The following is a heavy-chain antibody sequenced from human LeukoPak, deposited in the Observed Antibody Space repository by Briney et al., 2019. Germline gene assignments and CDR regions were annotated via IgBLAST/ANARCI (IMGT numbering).Heavy chain of an antibody. CDR3: AKDRGAVEMAPFDY. D-gene: IGHD5-24*01. J-gene: IGHJ4*02. V-gene: IGHV3-23*01. CDR2: ISGSGGST. Sequence: GGSLILSCAASGFTFSSHAMSWVRQAPRKGLEWVSAISGSGGSTYYADSVKGRFTISRDNSKNTLYLQMNSLRAEDTAVYYCAKDRGAVEMAPFDYWGQGTLVTVSS. CDR1: GFTFSSHA.